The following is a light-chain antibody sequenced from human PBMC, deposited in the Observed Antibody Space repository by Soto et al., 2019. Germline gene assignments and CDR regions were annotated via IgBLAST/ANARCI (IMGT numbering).Light chain of an antibody. CDR2: GAS. CDR3: QQRTNWPPWT. V-gene: IGKV3D-20*02. CDR1: QTFTTSS. Sequence: EIVLTQSPGTLSLSPGERATLSCRASQTFTTSSLAWYQQKPGQAPRLLISGASNRATGIPDRFSGSGSGTDFTLTISSLEPEDFAVYFCQQRTNWPPWTFGQGTKVDIK. J-gene: IGKJ1*01.